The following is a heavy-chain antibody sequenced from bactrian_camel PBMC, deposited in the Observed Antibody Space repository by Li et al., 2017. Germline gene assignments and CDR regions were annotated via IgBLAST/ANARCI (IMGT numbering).Heavy chain of an antibody. J-gene: IGHJ4*01. D-gene: IGHD1*01. V-gene: IGHV3S6*01. CDR1: GYTYSSNC. CDR2: ITSLPSLFRAA. Sequence: HVQLVESGGGSVQPGGSLRLSCDASGYTYSSNCMGWFRQAPGKEVEWVAGITSLPSLFRAASYADSVKGRFTISQDSARITAYLQMASLKPEDTAVYYCVPVALEERDGLVSCARWSQGTQVTVS.